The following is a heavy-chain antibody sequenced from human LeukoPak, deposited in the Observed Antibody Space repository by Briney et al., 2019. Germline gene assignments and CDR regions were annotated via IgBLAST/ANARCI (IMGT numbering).Heavy chain of an antibody. CDR1: GFTFSNYS. CDR3: ARGDGWFGELLNFDY. J-gene: IGHJ4*02. V-gene: IGHV3-21*06. CDR2: ISSSSGYI. D-gene: IGHD3-10*01. Sequence: GGSLRLSCAASGFTFSNYSINWVRQAPGKGLEGVSSISSSSGYIYYADSVKGRFTISRDNAKSSLYLQMNSLRDEDTAFYYCARGDGWFGELLNFDYWGQGTLVTVSP.